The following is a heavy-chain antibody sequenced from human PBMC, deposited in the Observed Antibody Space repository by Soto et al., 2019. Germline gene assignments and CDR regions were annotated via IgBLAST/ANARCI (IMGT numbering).Heavy chain of an antibody. CDR3: ARDLSGWGD. CDR1: GYTFTSYD. CDR2: MNPNSGNT. V-gene: IGHV1-8*01. Sequence: ASVKVSCKASGYTFTSYDINWVRQATGQGLEWMGWMNPNSGNTGYAQKYKGRVTITRNTSISTAYMELSSLRAEDTAVYYCARDLSGWGDWGQGTLVTVSS. J-gene: IGHJ4*02. D-gene: IGHD3-16*01.